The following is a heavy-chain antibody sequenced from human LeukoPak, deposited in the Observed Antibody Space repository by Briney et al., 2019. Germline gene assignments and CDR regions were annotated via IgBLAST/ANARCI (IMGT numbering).Heavy chain of an antibody. Sequence: RTGGSLRLSCAASGFTLDDYGMSWVRQAPGKGPEWVSGINWNGGSTGYADSVKGRFTISRDNAKNSLLLQMNSLRAEDTALYYCARTGIAAAGPFDYWGQGTLVTVSS. D-gene: IGHD6-13*01. CDR1: GFTLDDYG. CDR2: INWNGGST. CDR3: ARTGIAAAGPFDY. J-gene: IGHJ4*02. V-gene: IGHV3-20*04.